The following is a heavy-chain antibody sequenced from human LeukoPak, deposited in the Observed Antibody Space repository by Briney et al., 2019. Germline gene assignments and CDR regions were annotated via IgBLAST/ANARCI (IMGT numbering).Heavy chain of an antibody. V-gene: IGHV1-2*02. J-gene: IGHJ4*02. CDR2: IHPNSGNT. CDR3: ARLRGGYEPFDY. Sequence: ASVKVSCKASGYTFTDYYMHWVRQAPGQGPEWMAWIHPNSGNTNYAQKLQGRVTVTRDTSVSTAYMELSGLRYDDTAVYYCARLRGGYEPFDYWGQGTLVTVSS. D-gene: IGHD5-12*01. CDR1: GYTFTDYY.